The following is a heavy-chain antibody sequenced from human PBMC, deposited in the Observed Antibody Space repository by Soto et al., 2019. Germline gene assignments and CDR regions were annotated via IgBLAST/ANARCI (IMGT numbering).Heavy chain of an antibody. D-gene: IGHD3-22*01. J-gene: IGHJ4*02. V-gene: IGHV4-34*01. CDR3: ARPHYDSNTFYSFFDY. CDR2: ISHGGHT. Sequence: PSETLSLTCTVYAESFSGYYWSWIRQPPGRGLEWIGEISHGGHTNYNPSLKSRVTISVDTSKSHFSLELTSVTAADTAVYYCARPHYDSNTFYSFFDYWDQGTLVTVSS. CDR1: AESFSGYY.